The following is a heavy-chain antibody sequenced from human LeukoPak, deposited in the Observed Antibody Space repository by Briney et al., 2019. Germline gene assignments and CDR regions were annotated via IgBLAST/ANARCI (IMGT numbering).Heavy chain of an antibody. Sequence: ASVKVSCKVSGYTLTELSMHWVRQAPGKGLEWMGGFDPEDGETIYAQKFQGRVTMTEDTSTDTAYMELSSLRSEDTAVYYCATVWPRGGMITFGGVIPAFDIWGQGTMVTVSS. V-gene: IGHV1-24*01. J-gene: IGHJ3*02. CDR2: FDPEDGET. D-gene: IGHD3-16*01. CDR3: ATVWPRGGMITFGGVIPAFDI. CDR1: GYTLTELS.